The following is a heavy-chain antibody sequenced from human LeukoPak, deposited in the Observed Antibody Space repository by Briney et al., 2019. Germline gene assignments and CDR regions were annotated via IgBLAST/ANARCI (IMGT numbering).Heavy chain of an antibody. V-gene: IGHV1-18*01. CDR3: ARDGQNYYDSSGYPHTGLYNWFDP. CDR2: ISAYNGNT. CDR1: GYTFTSYG. D-gene: IGHD3-22*01. J-gene: IGHJ5*02. Sequence: ASVKVSYKASGYTFTSYGISWVRQAPGQGLEWMGWISAYNGNTNYAQKLQGRVTMTTDTSTSTAYMELRSLRSDDTAVYYCARDGQNYYDSSGYPHTGLYNWFDPWGQGTLVTVSS.